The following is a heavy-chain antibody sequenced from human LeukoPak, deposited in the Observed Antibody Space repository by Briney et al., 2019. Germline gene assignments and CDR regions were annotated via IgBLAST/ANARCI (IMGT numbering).Heavy chain of an antibody. D-gene: IGHD3-22*01. CDR3: ARTYYYDSSDPVDFDY. J-gene: IGHJ4*02. Sequence: GGSLRLSCAASGFTFDDYAMHWVRQAPGKGLEWVSGISWNSGSIGYADSVKGRFTISRDNAKNSLYLQMNSLRDEDTAVYYCARTYYYDSSDPVDFDYWGQGTLVTVSS. CDR2: ISWNSGSI. V-gene: IGHV3-9*01. CDR1: GFTFDDYA.